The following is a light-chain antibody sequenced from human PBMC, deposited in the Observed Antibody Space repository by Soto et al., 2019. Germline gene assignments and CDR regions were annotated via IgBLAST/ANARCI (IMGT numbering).Light chain of an antibody. V-gene: IGLV1-51*01. CDR2: DDN. J-gene: IGLJ1*01. CDR3: GSWDSSLTADV. CDR1: SSNIGGNS. Sequence: QSALTQPPSVSAAPGQKVTISCSGSSSNIGGNSVSWYQQLPGTAPKLLIYDDNKRPSGIPDRFSGSKSGTSATLGIAGFQTGDEADYYCGSWDSSLTADVFGTGPNATVL.